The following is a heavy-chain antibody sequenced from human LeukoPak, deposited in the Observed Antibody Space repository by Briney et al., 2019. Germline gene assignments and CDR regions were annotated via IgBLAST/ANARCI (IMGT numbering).Heavy chain of an antibody. D-gene: IGHD2-15*01. CDR2: IYTSGST. CDR1: GGSISSGSYY. CDR3: ARGFGYCSGGSCYSGVAGFDY. Sequence: PSQTLSLTCTVSGGSISSGSYYWSWIRQPARKGLEWIGRIYTSGSTNYNPSLKSRVTISVDTSKNQFSLKLSSVTAADTAVYYCARGFGYCSGGSCYSGVAGFDYWGQGTLVTVSS. J-gene: IGHJ4*02. V-gene: IGHV4-61*02.